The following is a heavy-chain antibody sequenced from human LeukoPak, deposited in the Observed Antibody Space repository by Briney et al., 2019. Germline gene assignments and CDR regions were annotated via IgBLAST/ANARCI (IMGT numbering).Heavy chain of an antibody. J-gene: IGHJ6*03. D-gene: IGHD3-3*01. CDR3: ARATGDFWSGYRGYYYYYMDV. V-gene: IGHV3-7*01. CDR2: IKKDGSEK. Sequence: GGSLRLSCAASGFTFSSYWVSWVRQAPGKGLEWVANIKKDGSEKYYVDSVKGRFTISRDNAKNSLYLQMNSLRAEDTAVYYCARATGDFWSGYRGYYYYYMDVWGKGTTVTVSS. CDR1: GFTFSSYW.